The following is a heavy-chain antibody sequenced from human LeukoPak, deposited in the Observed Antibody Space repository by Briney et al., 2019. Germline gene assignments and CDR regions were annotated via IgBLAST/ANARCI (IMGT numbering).Heavy chain of an antibody. CDR2: FDPEDGET. J-gene: IGHJ6*03. Sequence: ASVKVSCKVSGYTLTELSMHWVRQAPGKGLEWMGGFDPEDGETIYAQKFQGRVTMTEDTSTDTAYMELSSLRSEDTAVYYCARAHMITSYYYYYYMDVWGKGTTVTVSS. CDR3: ARAHMITSYYYYYYMDV. V-gene: IGHV1-24*01. D-gene: IGHD3-16*01. CDR1: GYTLTELS.